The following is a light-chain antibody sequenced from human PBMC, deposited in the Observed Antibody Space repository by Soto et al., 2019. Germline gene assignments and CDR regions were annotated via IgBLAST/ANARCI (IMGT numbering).Light chain of an antibody. J-gene: IGKJ2*01. CDR2: DAS. CDR1: QSISSH. Sequence: DIQMTQSPSTLSASVGDRVTITCRASQSISSHLAWYQQRPGKAPEVLIYDASTLDSGVPSRFSGSGSGTRFTLTISSLQPDDFATYYCQQHSSNSYTFGQGTKLEIK. CDR3: QQHSSNSYT. V-gene: IGKV1-5*01.